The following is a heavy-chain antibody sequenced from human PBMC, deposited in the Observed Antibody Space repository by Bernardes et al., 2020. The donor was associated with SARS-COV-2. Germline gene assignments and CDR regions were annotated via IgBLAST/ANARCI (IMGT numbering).Heavy chain of an antibody. J-gene: IGHJ4*02. V-gene: IGHV1-18*04. CDR3: ARDRGPSLRLLECPPGY. CDR1: GYTFTSYG. D-gene: IGHD3-3*01. CDR2: ISVHSGYT. Sequence: ASVKVSCKASGYTFTSYGIRWVRQAPGQGLAWVGWISVHSGYTHYAQKLQGRVTMTTDTSTSTVYMDLRSLRSDDTAVYYCARDRGPSLRLLECPPGYWGQGTLVTVSS.